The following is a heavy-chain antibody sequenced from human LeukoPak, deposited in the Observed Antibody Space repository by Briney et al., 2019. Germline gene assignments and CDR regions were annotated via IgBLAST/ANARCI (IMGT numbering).Heavy chain of an antibody. V-gene: IGHV6-1*01. D-gene: IGHD7-27*01. CDR2: TYYRSKWYN. CDR1: GDGFSGTSAV. Sequence: SQTLSLTCAISGDGFSGTSAVWNWFGRSPSRVFGWLGRTYYRSKWYNDYAVSVKSRITINPDTSKNQFSLQLNSVTPEDTAVYYCARSTGDLDYWGQGTLVTVSS. J-gene: IGHJ4*02. CDR3: ARSTGDLDY.